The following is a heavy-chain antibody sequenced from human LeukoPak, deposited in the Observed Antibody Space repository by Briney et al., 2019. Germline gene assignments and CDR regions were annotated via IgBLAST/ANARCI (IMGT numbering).Heavy chain of an antibody. CDR1: GFTFSRFG. D-gene: IGHD3-22*01. J-gene: IGHJ4*02. CDR3: ARDYYYDSSGYWDYYFDY. CDR2: IWYDGSNK. V-gene: IGHV3-33*01. Sequence: GGSLRLSCAASGFTFSRFGMHWVRQAPGKGLEWVAVIWYDGSNKYYADSVKGRFTISRDNSKNTLYLEMNSLRAEDAAVYYCARDYYYDSSGYWDYYFDYWGQGTLVSVSS.